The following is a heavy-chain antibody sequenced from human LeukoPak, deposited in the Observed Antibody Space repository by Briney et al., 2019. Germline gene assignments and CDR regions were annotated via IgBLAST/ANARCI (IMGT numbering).Heavy chain of an antibody. CDR3: ATGGALGELAILT. CDR1: GGFMSGFF. D-gene: IGHD3-16*01. CDR2: THASGKS. V-gene: IGHV4-4*07. J-gene: IGHJ1*01. Sequence: AESLSLTCNVSGGFMSGFFWNWLRQPAGKGLEWIGRTHASGKSNYNPSFKTRVTMSVDTSKSQISLRLNSMTAADTAVYYCATGGALGELAILTWGQGTLVSVSS.